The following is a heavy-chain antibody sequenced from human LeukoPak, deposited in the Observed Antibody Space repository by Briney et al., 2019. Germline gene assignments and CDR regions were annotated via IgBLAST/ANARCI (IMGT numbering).Heavy chain of an antibody. CDR1: GFTFSSYS. J-gene: IGHJ4*01. CDR3: ARDGTAAGLYFDL. V-gene: IGHV3-21*01. D-gene: IGHD6-13*01. CDR2: IS. Sequence: PGGSLRLSCAASGFTFSSYSMNWVRQAPGKGLEWVSSISYAGSVKGRFTISRDNAKNSVYLQMNSLRAEDTAVYYCARDGTAAGLYFDLWGQGSLVTVSS.